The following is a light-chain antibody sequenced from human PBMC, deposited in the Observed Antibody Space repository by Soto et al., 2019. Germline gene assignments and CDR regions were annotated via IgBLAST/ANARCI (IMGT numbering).Light chain of an antibody. Sequence: EIVLTQSPATLSLSPGERATLSCRASQSVGSYLAWYQQKPGQAPRLLIYEASNGATGIPARFSGSGSGTDFTLTISSLEPEDFAVYFCQQRSNWPRGTFGQGTKVEIK. CDR3: QQRSNWPRGT. J-gene: IGKJ2*02. CDR2: EAS. V-gene: IGKV3-11*01. CDR1: QSVGSY.